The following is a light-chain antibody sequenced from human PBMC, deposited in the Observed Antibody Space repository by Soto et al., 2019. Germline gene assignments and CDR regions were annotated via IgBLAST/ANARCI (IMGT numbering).Light chain of an antibody. Sequence: DLQMNQSHSSLSASVGVRVTITCRASQSIRSYLNWYQQKPGKAPKLLIYSASSLQSGVPSRFSGSGSGTDFSLTISSLQPEDFATYFCQQRYSTPFTVGPGTKVDSK. CDR1: QSIRSY. CDR3: QQRYSTPFT. CDR2: SAS. V-gene: IGKV1-39*01. J-gene: IGKJ3*01.